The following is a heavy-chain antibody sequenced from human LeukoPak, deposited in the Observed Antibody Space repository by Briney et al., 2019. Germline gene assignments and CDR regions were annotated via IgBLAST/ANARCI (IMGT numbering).Heavy chain of an antibody. CDR1: GFTFSSYG. D-gene: IGHD5-24*01. J-gene: IGHJ4*02. CDR2: IRYDGSNK. Sequence: GGSLRLSCAASGFTFSSYGMHWVRQAPGKGLEWVAFIRYDGSNKYYADSVKGRFTISRDNSKNTLYLQMNSLRAEDTAVYYCAKGNRYLATHIDYWGQGTLVTVSS. V-gene: IGHV3-30*02. CDR3: AKGNRYLATHIDY.